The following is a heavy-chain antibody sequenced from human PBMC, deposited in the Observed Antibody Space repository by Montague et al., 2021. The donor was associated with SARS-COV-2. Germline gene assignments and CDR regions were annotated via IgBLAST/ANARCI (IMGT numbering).Heavy chain of an antibody. CDR1: GGSNSRYY. V-gene: IGHV4-59*08. CDR3: ARHRKDYDILTGYSTSFYYDMDV. J-gene: IGHJ6*02. Sequence: TLSLTCTVSGGSNSRYYWSWIRQPPGKGLEWIGYVSDSGSDYXXXLXXXVSXSVDTSKKLLSLSLSSVTAADTAIYYCARHRKDYDILTGYSTSFYYDMDVWGQGTTVTVSS. D-gene: IGHD3-9*01. CDR2: VSDSGS.